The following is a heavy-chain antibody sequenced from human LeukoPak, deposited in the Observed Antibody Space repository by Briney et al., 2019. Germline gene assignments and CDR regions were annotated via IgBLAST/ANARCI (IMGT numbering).Heavy chain of an antibody. J-gene: IGHJ5*02. D-gene: IGHD4-17*01. CDR2: INPHSGKT. CDR3: ARLSSHYGDYKVDP. Sequence: ASVKVSCKTSGYPFSNYDINWVRQATGQGVEWMGWINPHSGKTGYAQKFQDRVTMTTDTSASTAYMELSSLRSEDTAVYYCARLSSHYGDYKVDPWGQGTLVTVSS. V-gene: IGHV1-8*01. CDR1: GYPFSNYD.